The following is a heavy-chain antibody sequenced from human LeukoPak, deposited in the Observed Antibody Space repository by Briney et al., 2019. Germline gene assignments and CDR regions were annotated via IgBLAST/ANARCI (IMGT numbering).Heavy chain of an antibody. D-gene: IGHD2-15*01. J-gene: IGHJ4*02. CDR3: ARDNGWSADF. CDR1: GFTFSRHW. Sequence: QPGGSLSLSCAASGFTFSRHWMYWVRQAPGKGLEWVANIKQDGSAKPYVDSVKGRFTISRDNAKNSLFLQMNSLRVEDTAVYYCARDNGWSADFWGQGTLVTVSS. V-gene: IGHV3-7*03. CDR2: IKQDGSAK.